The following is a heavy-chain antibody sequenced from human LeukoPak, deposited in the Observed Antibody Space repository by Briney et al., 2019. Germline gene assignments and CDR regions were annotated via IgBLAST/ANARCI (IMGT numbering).Heavy chain of an antibody. CDR1: GFTFSSYA. CDR2: ISGSGDNT. J-gene: IGHJ4*02. V-gene: IGHV3-23*01. CDR3: AKIPQVSIFGVPNFDD. Sequence: GGSLRLSCAASGFTFSSYAMTWVRQAPGKGLEWVSCISGSGDNTDYPDSVRGRFTISRDNFKNTLYLQMDSLRAEDTAVYYCAKIPQVSIFGVPNFDDWGRGTLVTVSS. D-gene: IGHD3-3*01.